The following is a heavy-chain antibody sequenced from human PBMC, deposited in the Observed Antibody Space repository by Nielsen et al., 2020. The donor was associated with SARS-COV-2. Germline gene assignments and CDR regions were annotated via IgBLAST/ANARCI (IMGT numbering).Heavy chain of an antibody. V-gene: IGHV3-33*08. CDR3: ARAAYSGSYGGYFAD. CDR2: IWHDGSNK. CDR1: GFTFRNFA. Sequence: GGSLRLSCAASGFTFRNFAMHWVRQAPGKGLEWVAVIWHDGSNKYYADSVKGRFTISRDNSKNTVYLQMNSLRAEDTAVYYCARAAYSGSYGGYFADWGQGSLVTVSS. D-gene: IGHD1-26*01. J-gene: IGHJ4*02.